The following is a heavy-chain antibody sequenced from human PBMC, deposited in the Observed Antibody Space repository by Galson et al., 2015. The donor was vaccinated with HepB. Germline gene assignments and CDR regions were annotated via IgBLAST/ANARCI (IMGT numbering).Heavy chain of an antibody. D-gene: IGHD6-13*01. J-gene: IGHJ3*02. CDR2: ISWDGGST. V-gene: IGHV3-43D*04. CDR1: GFTFDDYA. Sequence: SLRLSCAASGFTFDDYAMHWVRQAPGKGLEWVSLISWDGGSTYYADSVKGRFTISRDNSKNSLYLQMNSLRAEDTALYYCAKDIGSSWYRVPVTGAFDIWGQGTMVTVSS. CDR3: AKDIGSSWYRVPVTGAFDI.